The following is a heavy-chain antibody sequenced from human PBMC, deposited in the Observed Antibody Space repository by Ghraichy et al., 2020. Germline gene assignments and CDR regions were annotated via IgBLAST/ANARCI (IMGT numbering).Heavy chain of an antibody. Sequence: AGSLRLSCAASGFTFSSYAMSWVRQAPGKGLEWVSAISGSGGSTYYADSVKGRFTISRDNSKNTLYLQMNSLRAEDTAVYYCAKLGIWFGEYPSDDYWGQGTLVTVSS. CDR1: GFTFSSYA. CDR3: AKLGIWFGEYPSDDY. J-gene: IGHJ4*02. D-gene: IGHD3-10*01. CDR2: ISGSGGST. V-gene: IGHV3-23*01.